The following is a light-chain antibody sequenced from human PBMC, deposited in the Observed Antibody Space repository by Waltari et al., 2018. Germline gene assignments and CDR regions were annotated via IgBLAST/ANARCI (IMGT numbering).Light chain of an antibody. Sequence: NFMLTQPHSVSESPGKTVTISCTRRSGGIASTYVPWYPQRPGSSPTTVIFEDYRRPSGVPDRFSGSIDSSSNSASLSISGLQTEDEADYYCQSFDSGFVVFGGGTKLTVL. V-gene: IGLV6-57*01. CDR3: QSFDSGFVV. CDR2: EDY. J-gene: IGLJ2*01. CDR1: SGGIASTY.